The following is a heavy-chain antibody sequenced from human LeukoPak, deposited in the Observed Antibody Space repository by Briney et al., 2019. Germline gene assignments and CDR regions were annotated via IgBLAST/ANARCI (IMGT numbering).Heavy chain of an antibody. Sequence: GGSLRLSCAASGSTFSSYAMSWVRQAPGKGLEWVSAISGSGGSTYHADSVKGRFTISRDNSKNTLYLQMNSLRAEDTAVYYCAKDLKITMVRGFDYWGQGTLVTVSS. CDR3: AKDLKITMVRGFDY. CDR1: GSTFSSYA. V-gene: IGHV3-23*01. CDR2: ISGSGGST. D-gene: IGHD3-10*01. J-gene: IGHJ4*02.